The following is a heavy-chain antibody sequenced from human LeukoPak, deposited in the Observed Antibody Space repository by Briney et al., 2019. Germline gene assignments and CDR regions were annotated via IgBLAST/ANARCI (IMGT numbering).Heavy chain of an antibody. CDR3: AKDPSSGGYFDC. Sequence: GESLRLSCAASGFTFSSFAMSWVRLTPGKGLEWVSTIGGSGDGTYYADSVKGRFTISRDNSKNTLYLQMNSLRAEDTAVYYCAKDPSSGGYFDCWGQGTLVTVSS. D-gene: IGHD6-19*01. CDR1: GFTFSSFA. J-gene: IGHJ4*02. V-gene: IGHV3-23*01. CDR2: IGGSGDGT.